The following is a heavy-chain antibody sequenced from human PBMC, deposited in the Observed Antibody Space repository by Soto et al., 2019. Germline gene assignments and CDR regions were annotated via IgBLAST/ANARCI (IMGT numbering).Heavy chain of an antibody. CDR3: ASGAAAGVDYGMDV. V-gene: IGHV4-4*07. CDR1: GGSISSYY. J-gene: IGHJ6*02. D-gene: IGHD6-13*01. Sequence: SETLSLTCSVSGGSISSYYWSWIRQPAGKGLEWIGRIYRSGGTNFNPSLMSRVSMSVDTSNNQSSLKLSSVVAADTAVYYCASGAAAGVDYGMDVWGQGTTVTVSS. CDR2: IYRSGGT.